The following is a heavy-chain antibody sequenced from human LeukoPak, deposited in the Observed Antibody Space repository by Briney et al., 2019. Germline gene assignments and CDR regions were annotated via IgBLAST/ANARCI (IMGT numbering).Heavy chain of an antibody. J-gene: IGHJ4*02. Sequence: SVKVSCKASGGTFSSYAISWVRQAPGQGLEWMGGIIPIFGTANYAQKFQGRVTITTDESTSAAYMELSSLRSEDTAVYYCARGEIGYSSSWYTDYWGQGTLVTVSS. CDR3: ARGEIGYSSSWYTDY. CDR1: GGTFSSYA. D-gene: IGHD6-13*01. V-gene: IGHV1-69*05. CDR2: IIPIFGTA.